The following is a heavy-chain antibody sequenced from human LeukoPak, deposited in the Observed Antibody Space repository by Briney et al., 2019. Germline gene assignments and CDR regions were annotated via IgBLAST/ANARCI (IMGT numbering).Heavy chain of an antibody. V-gene: IGHV4-39*07. CDR2: IYYSGST. D-gene: IGHD3-10*01. J-gene: IGHJ5*02. CDR3: ARSQFYGSGSYQGRWFDP. CDR1: GGSISSGDYY. Sequence: SETLSLTCTVSGGSISSGDYYWGWIRQPPGRGLEWIGNIYYSGSTYYNPSLKSRVTISVDTSKNQFSLKLTSVPAADTAVYYCARSQFYGSGSYQGRWFDPWGQGTLVTVSS.